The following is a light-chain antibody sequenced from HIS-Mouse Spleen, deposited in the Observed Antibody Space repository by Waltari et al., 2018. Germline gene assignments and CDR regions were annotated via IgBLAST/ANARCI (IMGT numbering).Light chain of an antibody. CDR2: AAS. Sequence: DIQLTQSPSFLSASVGDRVTITCRASQGISSYLAWYQQKPGKAPKLRIYAASTLQMWVPSRFSGSGSGTEFTLTISSLQPEDFATYYCQQLNSYPPTFGQGTKVEIK. CDR1: QGISSY. CDR3: QQLNSYPPT. J-gene: IGKJ1*01. V-gene: IGKV1-9*01.